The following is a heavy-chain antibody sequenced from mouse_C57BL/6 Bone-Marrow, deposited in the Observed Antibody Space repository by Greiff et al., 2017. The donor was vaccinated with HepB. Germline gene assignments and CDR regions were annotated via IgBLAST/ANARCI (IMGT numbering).Heavy chain of an antibody. D-gene: IGHD3-1*01. V-gene: IGHV5-4*01. J-gene: IGHJ1*03. CDR1: GFTFSSYA. Sequence: DVMLVESGGGLVKPGGSLKLSCAASGFTFSSYAMSWVRQTPEKRLEWVATISDGGSYTYYPDNVKGRFTLSRDNAKNNLYLQMSHLKSEDTAMYYCARDRALGDWYFDVWGTGTTVTVSS. CDR2: ISDGGSYT. CDR3: ARDRALGDWYFDV.